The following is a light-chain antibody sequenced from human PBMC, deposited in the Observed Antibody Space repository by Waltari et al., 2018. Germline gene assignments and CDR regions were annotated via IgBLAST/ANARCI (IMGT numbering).Light chain of an antibody. CDR3: QSYDSSLSGWV. J-gene: IGLJ3*02. CDR2: VNS. V-gene: IGLV1-40*02. Sequence: QSVLPQPPSAAAAPGESGTPACTAGNAQISGGYVLHWYHRLPGTAPKPLIYVNSNRPSGVPDRFSGSKSGTSASLAITGLQAEDEADYYCQSYDSSLSGWVFGGGTKLTVL. CDR1: NAQISGGYV.